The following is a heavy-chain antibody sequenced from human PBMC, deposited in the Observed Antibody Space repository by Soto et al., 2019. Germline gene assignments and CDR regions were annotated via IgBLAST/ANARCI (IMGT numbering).Heavy chain of an antibody. J-gene: IGHJ6*03. Sequence: ASVKVSCKASGYTFTSYGISWVRQAPGQGLEWMGWISAYNGNTNYAQKLQGRVTMTTDTSTSTAYMELRSLRSDDTAVYYCARYSGSPPSDYYYYMDVWGKGTTVTVSS. CDR1: GYTFTSYG. D-gene: IGHD5-12*01. CDR3: ARYSGSPPSDYYYYMDV. V-gene: IGHV1-18*01. CDR2: ISAYNGNT.